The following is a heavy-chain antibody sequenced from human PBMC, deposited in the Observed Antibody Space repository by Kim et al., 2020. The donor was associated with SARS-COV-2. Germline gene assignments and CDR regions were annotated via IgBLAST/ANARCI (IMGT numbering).Heavy chain of an antibody. CDR2: TYYRSKWYN. J-gene: IGHJ6*02. D-gene: IGHD3-10*01. Sequence: SQTLSLTCAIYGDSVSSNSAAWNWIRQSPSRGLEWLGRTYYRSKWYNDYAVSVKSRITINPDTSKNQFSLQLNSVTPEDTAVYYCARDAFDYGSGSYSPDYYYCDGMDVWGQGTTVTVSS. CDR1: GDSVSSNSAA. CDR3: ARDAFDYGSGSYSPDYYYCDGMDV. V-gene: IGHV6-1*01.